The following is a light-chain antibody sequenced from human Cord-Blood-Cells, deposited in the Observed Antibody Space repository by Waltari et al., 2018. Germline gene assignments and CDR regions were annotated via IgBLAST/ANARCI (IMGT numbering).Light chain of an antibody. CDR1: SSNLGSNY. Sequence: QSVLTQPPSASATPGQRVTISCSGSSSNLGSNYVYWYQQLPGTAPKLLIYRNNQRPSGVPDRFSGSKSGTSASLAISGLRSEDEADYYCAAWDDSLSGWVFGGGTKLTVL. CDR3: AAWDDSLSGWV. CDR2: RNN. J-gene: IGLJ3*02. V-gene: IGLV1-47*01.